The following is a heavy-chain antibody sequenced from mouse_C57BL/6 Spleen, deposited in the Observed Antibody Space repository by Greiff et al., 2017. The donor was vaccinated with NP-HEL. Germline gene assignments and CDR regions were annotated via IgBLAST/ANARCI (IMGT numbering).Heavy chain of an antibody. Sequence: EVQVVESGGGLVQPGESLKLSCESNEYEFPSHDMSWVRKTPEKRLELVAAINSDGGSTYYPDTMERRFIISRDNTKKTLYLQMSSLRSEDAALYYCEEHAGTGTFAYWGQGTLVTVSA. V-gene: IGHV5-2*01. CDR3: EEHAGTGTFAY. CDR2: INSDGGST. CDR1: EYEFPSHD. D-gene: IGHD4-1*01. J-gene: IGHJ3*01.